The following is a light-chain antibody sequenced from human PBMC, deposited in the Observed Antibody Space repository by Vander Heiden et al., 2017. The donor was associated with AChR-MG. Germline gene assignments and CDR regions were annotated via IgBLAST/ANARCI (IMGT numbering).Light chain of an antibody. J-gene: IGKJ1*01. Sequence: AIRMTQSPSSLSASTGDRVTITCRASQGISSYLAWYQQKPGKAPKLLIYAASTLQSVVPSRFSGSGSGTDFTLTISCLQSEDFATYYCQQDDSYPQTFGQGTKVEIK. CDR2: AAS. CDR3: QQDDSYPQT. V-gene: IGKV1-8*01. CDR1: QGISSY.